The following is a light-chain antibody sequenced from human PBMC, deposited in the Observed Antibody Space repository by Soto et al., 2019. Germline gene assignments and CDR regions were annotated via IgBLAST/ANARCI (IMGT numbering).Light chain of an antibody. CDR3: QQRRNWPWLT. CDR1: QSVSDQ. CDR2: DAS. V-gene: IGKV3-11*01. Sequence: EIVLTQSPATLSLSPGERATLSCRTSQSVSDQLAWFQQKPGQAPRLLIYDASNRATGIPARFSGSGYGTDFTLPISSLEPEDVAVYYCQQRRNWPWLTFGGGTKGEI. J-gene: IGKJ4*01.